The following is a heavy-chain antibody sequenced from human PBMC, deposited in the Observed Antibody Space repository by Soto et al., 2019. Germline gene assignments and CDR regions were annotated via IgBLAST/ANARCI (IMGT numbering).Heavy chain of an antibody. CDR1: GFTFSHYA. CDR3: ARVGLNVFRAANDSYNWFEP. V-gene: IGHV3-30*04. J-gene: IGHJ5*02. Sequence: GGSLRLSCTASGFTFSHYALHWLRQTPGKGLEWVAYISYHGNTEKYADSVKGRFTISRDNYKNEVYLQMNSLRIEDTAVYYCARVGLNVFRAANDSYNWFEPWGQGTLVTVSS. D-gene: IGHD6-25*01. CDR2: ISYHGNTE.